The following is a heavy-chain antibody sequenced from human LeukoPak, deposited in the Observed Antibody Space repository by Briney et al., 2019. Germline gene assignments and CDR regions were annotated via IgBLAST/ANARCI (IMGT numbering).Heavy chain of an antibody. D-gene: IGHD6-19*01. CDR3: SRGSGWLSVY. Sequence: GGSLRLFCTASGFTFGDYLMSWFRQATGKGLEWIGFISGGTTEYAAFVKGRFTISRDDSTSIAYLQMNGLTTEDTAVYYCSRGSGWLSVYWGQGTLVTVSS. V-gene: IGHV3-49*03. CDR1: GFTFGDYL. J-gene: IGHJ4*02. CDR2: ISGGTT.